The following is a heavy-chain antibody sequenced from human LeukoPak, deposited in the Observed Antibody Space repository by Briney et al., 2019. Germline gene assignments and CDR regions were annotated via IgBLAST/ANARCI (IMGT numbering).Heavy chain of an antibody. CDR3: AKVPRLQYSSGWYTTYPYYYYGMDV. Sequence: PGGSLRLSCAASGFTFSSYAMSWVRQAPGKGLEWVSAISGSGGSTYYADSVKGRFTISRDNSKNTLYLQMNSLRAEDTAVYYCAKVPRLQYSSGWYTTYPYYYYGMDVWGQGTTVTVSS. CDR2: ISGSGGST. D-gene: IGHD6-19*01. V-gene: IGHV3-23*01. CDR1: GFTFSSYA. J-gene: IGHJ6*02.